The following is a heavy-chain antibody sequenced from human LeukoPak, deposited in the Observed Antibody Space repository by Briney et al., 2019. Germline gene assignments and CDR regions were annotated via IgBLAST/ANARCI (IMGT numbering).Heavy chain of an antibody. D-gene: IGHD3-22*01. V-gene: IGHV1-2*02. Sequence: ASVKVSCKASGYTFTGYYMHWVRQAPGQGLEWMGWINANSGDTTYAQKFQGRVTMTRDTSISAVYMELSRLTSDDTAVYYCASRLQNYYDSSGYYVDAFDIWGQGTMVTVSS. CDR2: INANSGDT. CDR1: GYTFTGYY. J-gene: IGHJ3*02. CDR3: ASRLQNYYDSSGYYVDAFDI.